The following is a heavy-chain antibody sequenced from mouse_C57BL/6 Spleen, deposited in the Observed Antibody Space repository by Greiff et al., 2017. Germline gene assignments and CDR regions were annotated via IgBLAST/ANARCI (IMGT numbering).Heavy chain of an antibody. CDR2: ISSGSSTI. D-gene: IGHD2-14*01. Sequence: EVKLEESGGGLVKPGGSLKLSCAASGFTFSDYGMHWVRQAPEKGLEWVAYISSGSSTIYYADTVKGRFTISRDNAKNTLFLQMTSLRSEDTAMYDGARRGVRPGGDYYAMEYGGEGSSDSVAS. V-gene: IGHV5-17*01. CDR1: GFTFSDYG. J-gene: IGHJ4*01. CDR3: ARRGVRPGGDYYAMEY.